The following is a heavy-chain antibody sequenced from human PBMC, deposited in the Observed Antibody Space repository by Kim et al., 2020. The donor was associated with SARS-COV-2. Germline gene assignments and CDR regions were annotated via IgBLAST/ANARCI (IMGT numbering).Heavy chain of an antibody. Sequence: STTYNPSLKSRVTISVDTSKNQFSLKLSSVPAADTAVYYCARRGEWELDYWGQGTLVTVSS. CDR3: ARRGEWELDY. CDR2: ST. J-gene: IGHJ4*02. V-gene: IGHV4-59*01. D-gene: IGHD1-26*01.